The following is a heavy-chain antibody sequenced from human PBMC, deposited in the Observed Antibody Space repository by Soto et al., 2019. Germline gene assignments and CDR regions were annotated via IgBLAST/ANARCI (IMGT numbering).Heavy chain of an antibody. CDR1: GFTFSSYG. V-gene: IGHV3-33*01. J-gene: IGHJ3*02. CDR2: IWYDGSNK. Sequence: GGSLRLSCAASGFTFSSYGMHWVRQAPGKGLEWVAVIWYDGSNKYYADSVKGRFTISRDNSKNTLYLQMNSLRAADTAVYYCARWESSTSFGFAFDIWGQGTMVTVSS. D-gene: IGHD2-2*01. CDR3: ARWESSTSFGFAFDI.